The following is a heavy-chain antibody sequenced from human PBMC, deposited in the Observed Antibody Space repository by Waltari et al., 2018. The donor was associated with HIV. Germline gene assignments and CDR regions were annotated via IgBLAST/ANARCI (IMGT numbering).Heavy chain of an antibody. J-gene: IGHJ5*02. CDR2: MSYNGKT. V-gene: IGHV4-59*01. D-gene: IGHD2-8*01. CDR3: ARAGRNGHKTGWFDP. CDR1: GDSIHNSS. Sequence: QVQLQESGPGLVNPSETLSLTCTVSGDSIHNSSWIWIRQPPGKGLDWIGYMSYNGKTNYNPSLKSRVTISVDTSKNQVSLKLSPVTATDTAVYFCARAGRNGHKTGWFDPWGQGTLVTVSS.